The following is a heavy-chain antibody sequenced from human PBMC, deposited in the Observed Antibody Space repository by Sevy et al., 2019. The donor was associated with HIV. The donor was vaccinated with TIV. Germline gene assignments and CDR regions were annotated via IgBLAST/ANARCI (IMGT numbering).Heavy chain of an antibody. J-gene: IGHJ6*02. Sequence: ASVKVSCMASGYTFTSYDINWVRQATGQGLEWMGWMNPNSGNTGYAQKFQGRVTMTRNTSISTAYMELSSLRSEDTAVYYCARGPGIAKIYYYYGMDVWGQGTTVTVSS. CDR1: GYTFTSYD. CDR2: MNPNSGNT. D-gene: IGHD6-13*01. V-gene: IGHV1-8*01. CDR3: ARGPGIAKIYYYYGMDV.